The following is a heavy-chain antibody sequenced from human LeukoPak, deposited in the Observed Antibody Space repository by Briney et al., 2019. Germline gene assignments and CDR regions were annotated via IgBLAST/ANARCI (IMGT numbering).Heavy chain of an antibody. V-gene: IGHV3-30*18. Sequence: GGSLTLSCAASGFTLSSFGMLCLRQAPGKGLVGVTVISYDGSNKYYADSVKGRFTISRDNSKNTLYLQMNSLRAEDTAVYYCAKDLREMATAFDIWGQGTMVTVSS. CDR3: AKDLREMATAFDI. D-gene: IGHD5-24*01. CDR2: ISYDGSNK. CDR1: GFTLSSFG. J-gene: IGHJ3*02.